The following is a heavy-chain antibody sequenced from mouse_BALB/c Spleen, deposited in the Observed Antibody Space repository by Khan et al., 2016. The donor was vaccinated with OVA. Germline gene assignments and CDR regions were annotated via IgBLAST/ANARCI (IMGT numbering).Heavy chain of an antibody. CDR3: ARWFDFFAH. CDR1: GYSFTGYY. Sequence: VRLQQSGPDLVKPGASVKISCKASGYSFTGYYMNWVKQTHGKSLECIGRVNPNNVNTNYNPKFKDKAILTVDKSSSTAYMELRSLTSEDSAVYYCARWFDFFAHWGQGTLVTVSA. CDR2: VNPNNVNT. V-gene: IGHV1-26*01. J-gene: IGHJ3*01. D-gene: IGHD2-2*01.